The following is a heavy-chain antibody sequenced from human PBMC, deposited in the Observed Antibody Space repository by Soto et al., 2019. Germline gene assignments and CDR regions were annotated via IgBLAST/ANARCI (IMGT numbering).Heavy chain of an antibody. J-gene: IGHJ4*02. D-gene: IGHD6-19*01. CDR3: ARHADSGWSY. Sequence: EVQLVESGGGLIQPGGSLRLSCAASGFTFNTSVMDWVRQVPGKGLEWVSRSNGDENGIAYAASVKGRFTISRDNAKNTLFLQMNALRAEDTGIYYCARHADSGWSYWGQGTLVTVSS. CDR2: SNGDENGI. CDR1: GFTFNTSV. V-gene: IGHV3-74*01.